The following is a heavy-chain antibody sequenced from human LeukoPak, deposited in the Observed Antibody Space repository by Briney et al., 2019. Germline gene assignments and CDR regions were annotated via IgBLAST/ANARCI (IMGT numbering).Heavy chain of an antibody. Sequence: PSETLSLTCAVYGGSFSGYYWSWIRQPPGKGLEWIGEINYSGSTNYNPSLKSRVTISVDTSKNQFSLKLSSVTAADTAVYYCARGKRSSGYYYAPYYFDYWGQGTLVTVSS. V-gene: IGHV4-34*01. CDR1: GGSFSGYY. CDR2: INYSGST. CDR3: ARGKRSSGYYYAPYYFDY. D-gene: IGHD3-22*01. J-gene: IGHJ4*02.